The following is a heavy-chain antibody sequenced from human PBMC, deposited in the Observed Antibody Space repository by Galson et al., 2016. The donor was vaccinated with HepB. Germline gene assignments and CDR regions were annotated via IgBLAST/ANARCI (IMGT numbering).Heavy chain of an antibody. CDR2: SFYGGST. J-gene: IGHJ6*02. Sequence: SETLSLTCTVSGGSISSSNYYWGWIRQPPGKGLEWIASSFYGGSTYYSPSLRSRITVSVDTSQFSLQLSSVTAADTAVYYCARVQLPQYYYGLGVWGQGTTVTVSS. V-gene: IGHV4-39*01. CDR1: GGSISSSNYY. CDR3: ARVQLPQYYYGLGV.